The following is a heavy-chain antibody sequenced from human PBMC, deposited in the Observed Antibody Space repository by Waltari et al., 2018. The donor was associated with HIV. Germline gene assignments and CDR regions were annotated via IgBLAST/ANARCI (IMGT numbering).Heavy chain of an antibody. CDR3: ARDLGYSYGYVSDY. J-gene: IGHJ4*02. CDR2: IKQDGSEK. D-gene: IGHD5-18*01. V-gene: IGHV3-7*01. Sequence: EVQLVESGGGLVQPGGSLRLSCAASGFTFSSYWMSWVRQAPGKGLEWVANIKQDGSEKYYVDSVKGRFTISRDNAKNSLYLQMNSLGAEDTAVDYCARDLGYSYGYVSDYWGQGTLVTVSS. CDR1: GFTFSSYW.